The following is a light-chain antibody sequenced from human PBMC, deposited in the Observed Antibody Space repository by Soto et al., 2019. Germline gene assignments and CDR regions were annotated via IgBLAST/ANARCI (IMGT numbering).Light chain of an antibody. CDR3: GAWDSRLNSGV. CDR2: DNY. V-gene: IGLV1-51*01. CDR1: SSKVGNNY. Sequence: QSVFTQPPSVSAAPGQNVTISCSGSSSKVGNNYVSWYQQLPGTAPKLLIYDNYKRPSGIPDRFSGSKSGTSATLGITGLQTGDEADYYCGAWDSRLNSGVFGGGTTLTVL. J-gene: IGLJ3*02.